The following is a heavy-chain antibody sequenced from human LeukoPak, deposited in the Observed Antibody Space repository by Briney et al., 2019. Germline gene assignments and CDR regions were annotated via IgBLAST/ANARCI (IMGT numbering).Heavy chain of an antibody. CDR1: GYTFTGYY. D-gene: IGHD1-26*01. CDR3: ARDFPEESIVGATFLFGY. J-gene: IGHJ4*02. CDR2: INPNSGGT. Sequence: GASVKVSCKASGYTFTGYYMHWVRQAPGQGLEWMGWINPNSGGTNYAQKFQGRVTMTRDTSISTAYMELSRLRSDDTAVYYCARDFPEESIVGATFLFGYWGQGTLVTVSS. V-gene: IGHV1-2*02.